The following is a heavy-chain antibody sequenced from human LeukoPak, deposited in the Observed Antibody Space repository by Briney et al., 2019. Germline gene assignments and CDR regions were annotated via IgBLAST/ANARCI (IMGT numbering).Heavy chain of an antibody. CDR1: GGSISSSSYY. CDR3: ARRRAVAVDY. V-gene: IGHV4-39*01. J-gene: IGHJ4*02. Sequence: SETLSLTCTVSGGSISSSSYYWGWIRQPPGKGLEWIRSIYYSGSTYYNPSLRSRVTISVDTSKNQFSLKLSSVTAADTAVYYCARRRAVAVDYWGQGTLVTVSS. D-gene: IGHD6-19*01. CDR2: IYYSGST.